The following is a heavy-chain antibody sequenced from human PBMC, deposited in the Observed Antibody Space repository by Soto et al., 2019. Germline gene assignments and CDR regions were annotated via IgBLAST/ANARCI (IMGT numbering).Heavy chain of an antibody. CDR3: ARTLYGDNVDY. CDR1: GYTFTSYD. CDR2: MNPNSGNT. V-gene: IGHV1-8*01. D-gene: IGHD4-17*01. Sequence: QVQLVQSGAEVKKPGASVKVSCKASGYTFTSYDINWVRQATGQVLEWMGWMNPNSGNTAYAQKFQGRVTMTRNSSIGTADMGRSSLRSEDTAVYYCARTLYGDNVDYWGQGTLVTVSS. J-gene: IGHJ4*02.